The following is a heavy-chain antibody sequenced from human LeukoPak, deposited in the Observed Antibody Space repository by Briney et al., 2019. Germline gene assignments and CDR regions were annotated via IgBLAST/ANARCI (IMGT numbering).Heavy chain of an antibody. Sequence: WVRQPPGKGLEWIGEINHSGSTNYNPSLKSRVTISVDTSKNQFSLKLSSVTAADTAVYYCARSRGLNYYGSGSPNNYWGQGTLVTVSS. CDR2: INHSGST. D-gene: IGHD3-10*01. CDR3: ARSRGLNYYGSGSPNNY. V-gene: IGHV4-34*01. J-gene: IGHJ4*02.